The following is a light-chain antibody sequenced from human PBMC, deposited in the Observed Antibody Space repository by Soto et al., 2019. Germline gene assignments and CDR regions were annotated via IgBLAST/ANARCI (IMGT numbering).Light chain of an antibody. CDR1: QSIASD. J-gene: IGKJ1*01. CDR2: GAS. V-gene: IGKV3-15*01. Sequence: EIVMTQSPATLSVSPGERATLSCRASQSIASDLAWYQQGPGQAPRLLIYGASTRATGIPATFSGSGSGTEFTLTISSLQSEDFAVYYCEQYNNWPRTFGQGTKVEIK. CDR3: EQYNNWPRT.